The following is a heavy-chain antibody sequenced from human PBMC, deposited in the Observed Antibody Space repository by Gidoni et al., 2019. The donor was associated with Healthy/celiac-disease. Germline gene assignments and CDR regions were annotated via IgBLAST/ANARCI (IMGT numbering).Heavy chain of an antibody. V-gene: IGHV1-18*01. CDR2: ISAYNGNT. Sequence: QVQLVQSGAEVTKPGASVKVSCKASDYPFTGHGISWVGQAPGQGLEWMGWISAYNGNTNYAQKLQGRVTMTTDTSTSTAYMELRSLRSDDTAVYYCAREERAGIAAAGADYWGQGTLVTVSS. CDR3: AREERAGIAAAGADY. J-gene: IGHJ4*02. CDR1: DYPFTGHG. D-gene: IGHD6-13*01.